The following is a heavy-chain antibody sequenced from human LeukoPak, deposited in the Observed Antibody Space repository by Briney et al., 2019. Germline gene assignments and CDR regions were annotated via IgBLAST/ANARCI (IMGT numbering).Heavy chain of an antibody. V-gene: IGHV3-23*01. CDR2: ISGNGATT. Sequence: PGGSLRLSCVASGFTYNSHAMSWVRQAPGKGLEWVSGISGNGATTYYTDSVRGRFTISRDNSKNTVYLQMSSLSAEDTAVYFCAKDQGFSYYYLDFWGQGILVTVSS. CDR1: GFTYNSHA. J-gene: IGHJ4*02. D-gene: IGHD5-18*01. CDR3: AKDQGFSYYYLDF.